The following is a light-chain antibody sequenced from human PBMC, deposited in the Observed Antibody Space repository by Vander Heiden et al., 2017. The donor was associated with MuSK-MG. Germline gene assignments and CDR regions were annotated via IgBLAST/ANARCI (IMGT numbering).Light chain of an antibody. CDR1: NIGSKS. Sequence: SYVLTQPPSVSVAPGQTSRITCGGNNIGSKSVHWYQQKPGQAPVLVVYDDSERPSGVPERFSGSNSGNTATLTISRVEAGEEADYYCQVWDSSSDHPVFGGGTKLTVL. CDR3: QVWDSSSDHPV. J-gene: IGLJ2*01. V-gene: IGLV3-21*02. CDR2: DDS.